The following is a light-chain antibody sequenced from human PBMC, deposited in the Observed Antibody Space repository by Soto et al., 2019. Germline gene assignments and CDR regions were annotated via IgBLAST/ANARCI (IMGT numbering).Light chain of an antibody. J-gene: IGKJ2*01. CDR3: QQYNNWPPIT. Sequence: EIVMTQSPATLSVSPGERATLSCRASQSVSSNLAWYQQKPGQAPRLLIYGASTRATGIPDRFSGSGSGTEFTLTISSQQSEVFAVYYCQQYNNWPPITFGQGTKLEIK. CDR2: GAS. CDR1: QSVSSN. V-gene: IGKV3-15*01.